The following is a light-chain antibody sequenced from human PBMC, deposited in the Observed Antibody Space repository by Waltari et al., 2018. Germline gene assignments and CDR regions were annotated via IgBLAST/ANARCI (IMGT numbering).Light chain of an antibody. J-gene: IGKJ1*01. CDR3: QQYNNWPRT. CDR1: QSVSSN. Sequence: EIVMTQSPATLSVSPGERATLSCRASQSVSSNLGWYQQKPGQAPRLLIYGASTRATGIPVRFSGSGSGTEFTLTINSLQSEDFAVYYCQQYNNWPRTFGQGTKVEVK. V-gene: IGKV3-15*01. CDR2: GAS.